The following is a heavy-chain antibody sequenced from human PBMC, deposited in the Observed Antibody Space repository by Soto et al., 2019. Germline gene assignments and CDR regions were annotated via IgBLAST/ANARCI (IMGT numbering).Heavy chain of an antibody. CDR1: GGSLTGYY. D-gene: IGHD3-16*01. Sequence: KPSETLSLTCEVSGGSLTGYYWIWDRQTPGKGLEWIGETNDSGTTYYNPSFKSRLTISINTAKRQISLRLTSVTAADTGVYYCQGGDFWGQGTRVTVSS. CDR3: QGGDF. J-gene: IGHJ4*02. V-gene: IGHV4-34*01. CDR2: TNDSGTT.